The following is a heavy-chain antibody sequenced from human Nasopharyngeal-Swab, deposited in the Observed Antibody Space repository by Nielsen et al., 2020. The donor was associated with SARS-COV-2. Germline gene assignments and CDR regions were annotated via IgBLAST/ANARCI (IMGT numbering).Heavy chain of an antibody. D-gene: IGHD5-24*01. CDR1: GGSFNGFY. J-gene: IGHJ6*02. CDR2: INHNERT. V-gene: IGHV4-34*01. Sequence: SETLSLTCSVSGGSFNGFYWNWIRQPPGKGLEWIGEINHNERTNYNPSLKSRVTMSVDTSTNQVSLKLNSLTATETAVYYCARAGRVGDAYTGLDVWGQGTTVTVSS. CDR3: ARAGRVGDAYTGLDV.